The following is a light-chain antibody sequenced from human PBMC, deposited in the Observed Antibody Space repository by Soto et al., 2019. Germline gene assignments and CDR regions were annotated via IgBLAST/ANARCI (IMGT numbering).Light chain of an antibody. CDR2: GND. J-gene: IGLJ3*02. Sequence: QAVLTQPPSVSGAPGQRVPISCTGSSSKIGAGYDVHWYQHLPGTAPKLLIYGNDNRPSGVPDRFSGSKFGTSAYLAITGLQAEDEADYYCQSYDSSLSGSRVFGGGTKLTVL. CDR3: QSYDSSLSGSRV. V-gene: IGLV1-40*01. CDR1: SSKIGAGYD.